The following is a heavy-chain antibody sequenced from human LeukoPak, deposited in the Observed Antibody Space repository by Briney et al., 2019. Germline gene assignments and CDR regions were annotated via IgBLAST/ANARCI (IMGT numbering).Heavy chain of an antibody. CDR1: GGSISSYY. CDR2: IYYSGST. Sequence: SETLSLTCTVSGGSISSYYWSWIRQPPGKGLEWIGYIYYSGSTNYNPSLKSRVTISVDTSKNQFSLKLSSVTAADTAVYYCARASSSSWYYFGYWGQGTLVTVSS. J-gene: IGHJ4*02. CDR3: ARASSSSWYYFGY. D-gene: IGHD6-13*01. V-gene: IGHV4-59*01.